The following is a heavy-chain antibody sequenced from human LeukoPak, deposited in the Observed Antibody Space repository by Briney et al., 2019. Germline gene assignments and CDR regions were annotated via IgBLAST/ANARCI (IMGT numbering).Heavy chain of an antibody. CDR2: ISSSSSTI. V-gene: IGHV3-48*01. D-gene: IGHD2-2*01. CDR1: GFTFSSYC. J-gene: IGHJ4*02. CDR3: ARGEGYCSSTSCYPFDY. Sequence: GGSLRLSCAASGFTFSSYCMNWVRQAPGKGLEWVSYISSSSSTIYYADSVKGRFTISRDNAKNTLYLQMNSLRAEDTAVYYCARGEGYCSSTSCYPFDYWGQGTLVTVSS.